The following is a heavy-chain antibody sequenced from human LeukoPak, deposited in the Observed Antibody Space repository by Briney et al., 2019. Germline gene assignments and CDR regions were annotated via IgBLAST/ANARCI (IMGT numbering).Heavy chain of an antibody. CDR3: AKEEVPNDY. D-gene: IGHD2-2*01. CDR2: SRIGVTT. V-gene: IGHV3-23*01. J-gene: IGHJ4*02. Sequence: GGSLRLSCAVSGFTLNSYAMRWVRQAPGKGLEWVSASRIGVTTYYAASVEGRFTIARDTTKNTLYLQMNTLRPEDTAVYYCAKEEVPNDYWGQGTLVTVSS. CDR1: GFTLNSYA.